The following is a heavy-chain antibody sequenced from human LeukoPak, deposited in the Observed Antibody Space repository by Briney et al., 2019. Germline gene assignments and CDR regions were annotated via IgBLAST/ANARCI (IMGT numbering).Heavy chain of an antibody. CDR3: AGVIRRYYFDY. V-gene: IGHV1-69*13. J-gene: IGHJ4*02. CDR1: GGTFSSYA. CDR2: IIPIIGTG. D-gene: IGHD3-16*02. Sequence: ASVKVSCKASGGTFSSYAISWVRQAPGQGLEWMGGIIPIIGTGDYAQKFQGRVTITADESTSTAYMELSSLRSEDTAVYYCAGVIRRYYFDYWGQGTLVTVSS.